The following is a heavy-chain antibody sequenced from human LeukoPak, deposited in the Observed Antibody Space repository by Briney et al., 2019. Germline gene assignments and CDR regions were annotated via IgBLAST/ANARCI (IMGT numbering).Heavy chain of an antibody. V-gene: IGHV3-30-3*01. CDR2: ISYDGSNK. CDR1: GFIFSSYA. CDR3: ARGSYQDYYGRFDP. Sequence: PGGSLRLSCAASGFIFSSYAMHWVRQAPGKGLEWVAVISYDGSNKYYADSVKGRFTISRDNSKNTLYLQMNSLRAEDTAVYYCARGSYQDYYGRFDPWGQGTLVIVSS. J-gene: IGHJ5*02. D-gene: IGHD3-10*01.